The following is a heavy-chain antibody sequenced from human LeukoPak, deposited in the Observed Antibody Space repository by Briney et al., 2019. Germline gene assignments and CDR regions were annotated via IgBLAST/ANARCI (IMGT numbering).Heavy chain of an antibody. Sequence: ASVKVSCKASGYTFTSYGISWVRQAPGQGLEWMGWISAYNGNTNYAQKLQGRVTMTTDTSTSTAYVELRSLRSDDTAVYYCARDQYYDSKGWFDPWGQGTLVTVSS. CDR1: GYTFTSYG. CDR3: ARDQYYDSKGWFDP. V-gene: IGHV1-18*01. D-gene: IGHD3-22*01. CDR2: ISAYNGNT. J-gene: IGHJ5*02.